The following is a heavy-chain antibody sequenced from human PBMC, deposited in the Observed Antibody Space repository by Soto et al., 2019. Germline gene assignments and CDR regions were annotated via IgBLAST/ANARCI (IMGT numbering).Heavy chain of an antibody. CDR3: AKDNRDYYGSGSPIFDY. CDR1: GFTFSSYA. Sequence: PGGSLRLSCAASGFTFSSYAMSWVRQAPGKGLEWVSAISGSGGSTYYADSVKGRFTISRDNSKNTLYLQMNSLRAEDTAVYYCAKDNRDYYGSGSPIFDYWGQGTLVTVSS. J-gene: IGHJ4*02. D-gene: IGHD3-10*01. CDR2: ISGSGGST. V-gene: IGHV3-23*01.